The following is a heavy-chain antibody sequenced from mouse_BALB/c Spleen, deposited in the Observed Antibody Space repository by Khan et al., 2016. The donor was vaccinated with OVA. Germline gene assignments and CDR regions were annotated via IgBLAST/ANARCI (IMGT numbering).Heavy chain of an antibody. CDR2: INTYTGEP. J-gene: IGHJ4*01. CDR3: ARVGYNGTMDC. Sequence: QVQLQQSGPELKKPGETVQISCKASGFTFTNYGMNWVKQAPGKGLKWMGWINTYTGEPSFADDFKGRFAFSLETSASTAYLQINSRKNEDTATYFCARVGYNGTMDCWGQGTSVTVSS. CDR1: GFTFTNYG. V-gene: IGHV9-3-1*01. D-gene: IGHD2-14*01.